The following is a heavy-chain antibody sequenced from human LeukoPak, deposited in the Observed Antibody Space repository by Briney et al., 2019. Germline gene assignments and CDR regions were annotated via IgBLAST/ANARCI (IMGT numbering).Heavy chain of an antibody. J-gene: IGHJ6*03. CDR2: IFTSGIT. Sequence: SETLSLTCTVSGGSINIYYWNWIRQPAGKGLEWIGRIFTSGITNYDPSLKSRVTMSVDTSKNQFSLNLSSVTAADTAVYYCARESSGNYYNPLGYMDVWGKGTTVTASS. CDR1: GGSINIYY. V-gene: IGHV4-4*07. D-gene: IGHD3-10*01. CDR3: ARESSGNYYNPLGYMDV.